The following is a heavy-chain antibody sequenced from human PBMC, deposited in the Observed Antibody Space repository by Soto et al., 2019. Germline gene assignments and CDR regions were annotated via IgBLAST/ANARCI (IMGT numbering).Heavy chain of an antibody. CDR1: GGPFSNYW. Sequence: GGSLRLSCAASGGPFSNYWMSWVRQAPGKGLERVANIKQDGSEKYYVDSVKGRFTISRDDAKSSLYLQMNSLRAEDTAVYYCARDLIAGLDYWGQGALVTVSS. CDR3: ARDLIAGLDY. D-gene: IGHD2-21*01. CDR2: IKQDGSEK. J-gene: IGHJ4*02. V-gene: IGHV3-7*01.